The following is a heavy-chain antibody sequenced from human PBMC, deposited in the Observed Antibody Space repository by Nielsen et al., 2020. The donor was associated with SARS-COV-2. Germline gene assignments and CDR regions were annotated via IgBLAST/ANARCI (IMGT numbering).Heavy chain of an antibody. CDR3: ARENYYDSSGYYVATS. V-gene: IGHV3-21*04. D-gene: IGHD3-22*01. CDR1: GFTFSSYA. J-gene: IGHJ4*02. CDR2: ISSSGSTI. Sequence: GESLKISCAASGFTFSSYAMSWVRQAPGKGLEWVSAISSSGSTIYYADSVKGRFTISRDNAKNSLYLQMNSLRAEDTAVYYCARENYYDSSGYYVATSWGQGTLVTVSS.